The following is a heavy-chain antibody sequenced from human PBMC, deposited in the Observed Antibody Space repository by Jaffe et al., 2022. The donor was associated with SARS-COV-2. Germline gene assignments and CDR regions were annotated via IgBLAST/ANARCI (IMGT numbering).Heavy chain of an antibody. CDR2: ISGSGGST. V-gene: IGHV3-23*01. D-gene: IGHD3-10*01. CDR1: GFTFSSYA. Sequence: EVQLLESGGGLVQPGGSLRLSCAASGFTFSSYAMSWVRQAPGKGLEWVSAISGSGGSTYYADSVKGRFTISRDNSKNTLYLQMNSLRAEDTAVYYCAKGHRGLVRGVGSSIDYWGQGTLVTVSS. J-gene: IGHJ4*02. CDR3: AKGHRGLVRGVGSSIDY.